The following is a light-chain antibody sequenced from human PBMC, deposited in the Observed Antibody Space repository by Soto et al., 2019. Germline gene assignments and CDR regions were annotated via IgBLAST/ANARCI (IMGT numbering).Light chain of an antibody. CDR2: GAS. V-gene: IGKV1-12*01. CDR3: QQYNSYSWT. CDR1: QNIGSR. Sequence: DIQMTQSPSSVSASVGDRVTISCRASQNIGSRLAWYQQRPGKAPKLLVYGASSLQSGVPLRFGGSGYGTDFTLTISSLQPADFATYYCQQYNSYSWTFGQGTKVEIK. J-gene: IGKJ1*01.